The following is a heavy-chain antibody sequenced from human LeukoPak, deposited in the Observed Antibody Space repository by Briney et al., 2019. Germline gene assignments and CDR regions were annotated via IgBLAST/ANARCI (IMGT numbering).Heavy chain of an antibody. CDR2: LSGSGGST. D-gene: IGHD3-22*01. CDR1: GFTFSSYG. Sequence: PGGTLRLSCAASGFTFSSYGMSWVRQAPGKGLEWVSSLSGSGGSTYYADSVKGRFTISRDNSKNTLYLQMNSLRAEDAAVYYCARGGSSYNDDSSGFYFDYWGQGTLVTVSS. CDR3: ARGGSSYNDDSSGFYFDY. J-gene: IGHJ4*02. V-gene: IGHV3-23*01.